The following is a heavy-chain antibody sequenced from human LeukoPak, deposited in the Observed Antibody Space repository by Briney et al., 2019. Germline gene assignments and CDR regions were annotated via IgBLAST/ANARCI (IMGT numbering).Heavy chain of an antibody. CDR3: AKEPRVRYFDWLFDP. CDR1: GFTFSSYG. Sequence: PGGSLRLSCAASGFTFSSYGMHWVRQAPGKGLEWVAVIWYDGSNKYYADSVKGRFTISRDNSKNTLYLQMNSLRAEDTAVYYCAKEPRVRYFDWLFDPWGQGTLVTVSS. J-gene: IGHJ5*02. D-gene: IGHD3-9*01. CDR2: IWYDGSNK. V-gene: IGHV3-33*06.